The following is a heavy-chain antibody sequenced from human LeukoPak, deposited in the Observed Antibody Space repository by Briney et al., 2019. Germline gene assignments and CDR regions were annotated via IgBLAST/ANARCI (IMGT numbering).Heavy chain of an antibody. CDR3: AKFPTYIVLVPDNWFDP. J-gene: IGHJ5*02. CDR2: ISGSGGST. CDR1: GFTFSSYA. Sequence: GGSLRLSCAASGFTFSSYAMSWVRQAPGKGLEWVSAISGSGGSTYYADSVKGRFTISRDNSKNTLYLQMNSLRAEDTAVYYCAKFPTYIVLVPDNWFDPWGQGTLVTVSS. V-gene: IGHV3-23*01. D-gene: IGHD2-2*01.